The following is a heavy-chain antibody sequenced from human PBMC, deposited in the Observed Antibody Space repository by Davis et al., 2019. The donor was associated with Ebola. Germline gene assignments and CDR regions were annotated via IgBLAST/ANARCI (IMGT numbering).Heavy chain of an antibody. V-gene: IGHV4-4*02. D-gene: IGHD3-10*01. CDR2: IYHSGST. CDR1: GGSIRSSKW. J-gene: IGHJ6*02. Sequence: PSETLSLTCAVSGGSIRSSKWWSWVRQPPGKGLEWIGEIYHSGSTNYNPSLKSRVTISVDKSKNQFSLKLSSVTAADTAVYYCARLVQGDTYYYYGMDVWGQGTTVTVSS. CDR3: ARLVQGDTYYYYGMDV.